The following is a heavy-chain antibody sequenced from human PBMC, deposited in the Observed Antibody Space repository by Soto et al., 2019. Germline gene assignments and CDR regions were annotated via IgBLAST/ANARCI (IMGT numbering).Heavy chain of an antibody. CDR2: XNPSGXST. V-gene: IGHV1-46*03. J-gene: IGHJ3*02. D-gene: IGHD4-17*01. CDR1: GGTFSSYA. Sequence: XVKVSCKASGGTFSSYAISWVRQAPGQGLQWMGIXNPSGXSTTYAHKFQGXVTMTRDTSTSTVYMELSSLRHEDKDVYYCTRAPSYGAFDIWGQGTMVTV. CDR3: TRAPSYGAFDI.